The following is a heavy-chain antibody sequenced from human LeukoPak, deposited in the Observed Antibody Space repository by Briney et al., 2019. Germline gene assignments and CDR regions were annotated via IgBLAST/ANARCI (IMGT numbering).Heavy chain of an antibody. CDR1: GFTFSSYS. Sequence: GGSLRLSCAASGFTFSSYSMNWVRQAPGKGLEWVSSISSSSSYIYYADSVKGRFTISRDNAKNSLYLQMNSLRAEDTAVYYCARGGLAYCGGDCYSADYWGQGTLVTVSS. CDR2: ISSSSSYI. J-gene: IGHJ4*02. CDR3: ARGGLAYCGGDCYSADY. V-gene: IGHV3-21*01. D-gene: IGHD2-21*02.